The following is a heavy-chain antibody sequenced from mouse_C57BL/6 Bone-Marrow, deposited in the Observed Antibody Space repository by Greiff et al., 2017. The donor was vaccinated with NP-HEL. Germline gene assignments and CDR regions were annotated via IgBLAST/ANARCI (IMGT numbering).Heavy chain of an antibody. CDR3: ARTGTWYFDV. D-gene: IGHD4-1*01. CDR1: GYTFTSYT. V-gene: IGHV1-4*01. CDR2: INPSSGYT. J-gene: IGHJ1*03. Sequence: VQLKESGAELARPGASVKMSCKASGYTFTSYTMHWVKQRPGQGLEWIGYINPSSGYTKYNQKFKDKATLTADKSSSTAYMQLSSLTSEDSAVYYCARTGTWYFDVWGTGTTVTVSS.